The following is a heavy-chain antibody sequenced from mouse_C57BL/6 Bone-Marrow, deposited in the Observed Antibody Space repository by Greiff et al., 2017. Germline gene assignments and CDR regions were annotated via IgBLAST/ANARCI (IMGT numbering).Heavy chain of an antibody. CDR1: GYAFSSYW. Sequence: LVESGAELVKPGASVKISCKASGYAFSSYWMNWVKQRPGKGLEWIGQIYPGDGDTNYNGKFKGKATLTADKSSSTAYMQLSSLTSEDSAVYFCARRYYGRDYFDYWGQGTTLTVSS. V-gene: IGHV1-80*01. D-gene: IGHD1-1*01. CDR3: ARRYYGRDYFDY. J-gene: IGHJ2*01. CDR2: IYPGDGDT.